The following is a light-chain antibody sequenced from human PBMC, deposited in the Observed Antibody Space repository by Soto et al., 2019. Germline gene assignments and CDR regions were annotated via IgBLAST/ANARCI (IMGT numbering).Light chain of an antibody. CDR3: SSYTSSGALV. V-gene: IGLV2-14*03. J-gene: IGLJ2*01. Sequence: QSALTQPASVSGSPGQSITISCTGTSSVVGGYNYVSWYQQHPGKAPKLMIYDVSNRPSGVSYRFSGSKSGNTASLTISGLQAEDDSDYYCSSYTSSGALVFGGGTKLTVL. CDR1: SSVVGGYNY. CDR2: DVS.